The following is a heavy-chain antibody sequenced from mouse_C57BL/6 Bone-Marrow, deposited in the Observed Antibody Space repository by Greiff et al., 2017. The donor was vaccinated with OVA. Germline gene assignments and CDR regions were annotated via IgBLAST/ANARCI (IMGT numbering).Heavy chain of an antibody. CDR2: IYPGDGDT. J-gene: IGHJ3*01. V-gene: IGHV1-80*01. Sequence: QVQLKESGAELVKPGASVKISCKASGYAFSSYWMNWVKQRPGKGLEWIGQIYPGDGDTNYNGKFKGKATLTADKSSSTAYMQLSSLTSEDSAVYFCARLSIYYSLFAYRGQGTLVNGSA. D-gene: IGHD1-1*01. CDR1: GYAFSSYW. CDR3: ARLSIYYSLFAY.